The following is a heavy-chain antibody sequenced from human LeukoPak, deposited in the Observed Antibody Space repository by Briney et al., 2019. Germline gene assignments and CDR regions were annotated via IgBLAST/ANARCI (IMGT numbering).Heavy chain of an antibody. Sequence: GASVKVSCKASNYTFIRYGITWVRQAPGQGLEWLAWFSPYNGNTKYAQKFQGRVTMTTDTSTSTAYMELRSLRSDDTAVYYCARGLSSSWYRGDWFDPWGQGTLVTVSS. CDR2: FSPYNGNT. CDR1: NYTFIRYG. J-gene: IGHJ5*02. V-gene: IGHV1-18*01. D-gene: IGHD6-13*01. CDR3: ARGLSSSWYRGDWFDP.